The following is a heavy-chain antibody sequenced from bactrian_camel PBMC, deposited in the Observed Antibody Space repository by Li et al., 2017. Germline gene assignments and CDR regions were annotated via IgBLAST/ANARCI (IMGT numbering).Heavy chain of an antibody. D-gene: IGHD2*01. CDR3: AGDLAVTRACYCTSDYSYTPVFGY. CDR1: GFSFNATA. J-gene: IGHJ6*01. V-gene: IGHV3S42*01. Sequence: VQLVESGGGLAQPGRSLRLSCAASGFSFNATAMIWVRQAPGKGLEWVSTIRSDDSRTNYLDSVKGRFTISKDNVKNTLYLQMDSLKPEDTAMYFCAGDLAVTRACYCTSDYSYTPVFGYWGQGTQVTV. CDR2: IRSDDSRT.